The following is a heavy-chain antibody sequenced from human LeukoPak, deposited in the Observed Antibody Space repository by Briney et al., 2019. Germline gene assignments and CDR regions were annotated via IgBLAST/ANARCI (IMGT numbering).Heavy chain of an antibody. J-gene: IGHJ4*02. Sequence: GASVKVSCKASGYTFTSYYMHWVRQAPGQGLEWMGIINPSGGSTSYAQKFQGRVTMTRDTSISTAYMELSRLRSDDTAVYYCARGLGIQPKYYFDYWGQGTLVTVSS. CDR2: INPSGGST. D-gene: IGHD7-27*01. CDR3: ARGLGIQPKYYFDY. CDR1: GYTFTSYY. V-gene: IGHV1-46*01.